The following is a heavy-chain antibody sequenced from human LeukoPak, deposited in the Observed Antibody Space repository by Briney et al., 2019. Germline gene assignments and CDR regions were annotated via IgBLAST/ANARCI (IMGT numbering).Heavy chain of an antibody. V-gene: IGHV3-30*05. CDR3: ARGYRPYDDAFDI. CDR2: FSYDGSIR. Sequence: GGSLTLSCAVSGFTFNEYGMHWVRQAPGKGLEWVAMFSYDGSIRYNADSVQGRFTISRDTSQNTLDLQMDSLRPDDTAVYYCARGYRPYDDAFDIWGHGTLVTVSS. J-gene: IGHJ3*02. CDR1: GFTFNEYG. D-gene: IGHD3-16*02.